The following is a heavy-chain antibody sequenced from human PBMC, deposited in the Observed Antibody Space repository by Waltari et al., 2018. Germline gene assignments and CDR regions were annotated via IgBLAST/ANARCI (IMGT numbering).Heavy chain of an antibody. CDR2: SDHRGVT. D-gene: IGHD1-26*01. CDR1: GVTLTGYY. J-gene: IGHJ4*02. CDR3: ARHQRRGLRGLDV. Sequence: QVQLKQWGTGLLRPSETLSLKCAVYGVTLTGYYWTWVRQSPGKGLEWIGESDHRGVTNINVSLMSRVCMSVDTSDKQLSLKLRSVTAADTAVYYCARHQRRGLRGLDVWGQGTQVAVSS. V-gene: IGHV4-34*02.